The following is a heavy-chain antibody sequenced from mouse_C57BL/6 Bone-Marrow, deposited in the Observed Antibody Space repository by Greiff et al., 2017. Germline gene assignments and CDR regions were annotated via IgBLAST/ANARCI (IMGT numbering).Heavy chain of an antibody. J-gene: IGHJ4*01. V-gene: IGHV7-3*01. CDR3: ERKAYYAMDY. Sequence: DVMLLESGAGFVQPGGSLSLSCAASGFTFTDYYMSWVRQPPGQALEWMGVISNKANGYTSEYNLSVKGRFTISRDNSQSILYLQMNALRAEDSDTSDFERKAYYAMDYWGQGTSVTVSS. CDR2: ISNKANGYTS. CDR1: GFTFTDYY.